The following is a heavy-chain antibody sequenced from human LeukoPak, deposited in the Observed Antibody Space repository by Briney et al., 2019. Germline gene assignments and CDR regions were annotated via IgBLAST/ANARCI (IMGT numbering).Heavy chain of an antibody. D-gene: IGHD3-3*01. J-gene: IGHJ4*02. Sequence: QPGGSLRLSCAASGFTFSSYGMHWVRQAPGKGLEWVAVIWYDGSNKYYADSVKGRFTISRDNSKNTLYLQMNSLRAEDTAVYYCARGRGWLRFLEWPGHEDFDYWGQGTLVTVSS. CDR2: IWYDGSNK. V-gene: IGHV3-33*01. CDR1: GFTFSSYG. CDR3: ARGRGWLRFLEWPGHEDFDY.